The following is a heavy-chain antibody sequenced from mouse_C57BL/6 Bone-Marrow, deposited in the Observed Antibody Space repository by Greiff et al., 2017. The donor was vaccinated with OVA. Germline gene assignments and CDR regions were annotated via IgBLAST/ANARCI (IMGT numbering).Heavy chain of an antibody. CDR2: IDPETGGT. J-gene: IGHJ2*01. Sequence: QVHVKQSGAELVRPGASVTLSCKASGYTFTDYEMHWVKQTPVHGLEWIGAIDPETGGTAYNQKFQGKAILTADKSSSTAYMELRSLTSEDSAVYYCTSSYSDYEDFDYWGQGTALTVSA. V-gene: IGHV1-15*01. CDR3: TSSYSDYEDFDY. D-gene: IGHD2-13*01. CDR1: GYTFTDYE.